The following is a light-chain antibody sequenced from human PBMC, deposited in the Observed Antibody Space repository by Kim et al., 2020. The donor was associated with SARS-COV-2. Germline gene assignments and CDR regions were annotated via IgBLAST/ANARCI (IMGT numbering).Light chain of an antibody. Sequence: ASVGDRCTITGRASQGINTALAGYQQKPGKAPRLLLYEASTLRPGVPSRFSGSGSGTQFSLTISSLQPEDFATYFCQQLSSYTITFGQETRLEIK. CDR3: QQLSSYTIT. J-gene: IGKJ5*01. CDR2: EAS. CDR1: QGINTA. V-gene: IGKV1-13*02.